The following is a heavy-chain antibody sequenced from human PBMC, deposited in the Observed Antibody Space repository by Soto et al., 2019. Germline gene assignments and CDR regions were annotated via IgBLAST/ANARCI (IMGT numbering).Heavy chain of an antibody. CDR3: ARHRYGSSTSRPYYYYYMDV. CDR1: GYSFTSYW. CDR2: IYPGDSYT. Sequence: PGESLKISCKGSGYSFTSYWISWVRQMPGKGLEWMGRIYPGDSYTRYSPSFQGQVTISADKSISTAYLQWSSLKASDTAMYYCARHRYGSSTSRPYYYYYMDVWGKGTTVTVSS. V-gene: IGHV5-51*01. J-gene: IGHJ6*03. D-gene: IGHD2-2*01.